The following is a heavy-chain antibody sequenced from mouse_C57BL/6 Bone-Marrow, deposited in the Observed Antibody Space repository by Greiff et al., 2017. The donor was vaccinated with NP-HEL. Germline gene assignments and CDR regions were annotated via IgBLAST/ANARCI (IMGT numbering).Heavy chain of an antibody. D-gene: IGHD1-1*01. V-gene: IGHV1-66*01. CDR3: ARNYGSFDY. CDR2: IYPGSGNT. Sequence: VQLQQSGPELVKPGASVKISCKASVYSFTSYYIHWVKQRPGQGLEWIGWIYPGSGNTKYNEKFKGKATLTADTSSSTAYMQLSSLTSEDSAVYYCARNYGSFDYWGQGTTLTVSS. J-gene: IGHJ2*01. CDR1: VYSFTSYY.